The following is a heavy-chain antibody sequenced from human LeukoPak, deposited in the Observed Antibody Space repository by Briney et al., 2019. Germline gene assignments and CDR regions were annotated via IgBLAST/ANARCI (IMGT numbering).Heavy chain of an antibody. D-gene: IGHD4-17*01. CDR1: GYTFTSYY. CDR3: ARETQDYGDYVYWYFDL. J-gene: IGHJ2*01. V-gene: IGHV1-2*02. Sequence: ASVTVSCKASGYTFTSYYMHWVRQAPGQGLEWMGWINPNSGGTNYAQKFQGRVTMTRDTSISTAYMELSRLRSDDTAVYYCARETQDYGDYVYWYFDLWGRGTLVTVSS. CDR2: INPNSGGT.